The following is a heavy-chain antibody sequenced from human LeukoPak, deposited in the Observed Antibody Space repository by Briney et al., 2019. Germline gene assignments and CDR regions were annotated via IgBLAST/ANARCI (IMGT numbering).Heavy chain of an antibody. Sequence: ASVKVSCKASGYTFTSYYMHWVRQAPGQGLEWMGIINPSDGSTSYAQKFQGRVTMTTDTSTSTAYMELRSLRSDDTAVYYCAIRQGIQLWGDAFDIWGQGTMVTVSS. CDR2: INPSDGST. V-gene: IGHV1-46*01. D-gene: IGHD5-18*01. J-gene: IGHJ3*02. CDR3: AIRQGIQLWGDAFDI. CDR1: GYTFTSYY.